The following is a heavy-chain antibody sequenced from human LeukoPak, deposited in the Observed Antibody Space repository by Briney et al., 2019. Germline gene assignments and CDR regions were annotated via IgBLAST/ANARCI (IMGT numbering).Heavy chain of an antibody. D-gene: IGHD3-10*01. CDR1: GFTFSSYW. V-gene: IGHV3-7*01. J-gene: IGHJ4*02. CDR2: IKQDGSEK. Sequence: GGSLRLSCAASGFTFSSYWMSWVRQAPGKGLEWVANIKQDGSEKYYVDSVKGRFTISRDNAKNSLYLQMNSLRAEDTAVYYCARVMVRGVIKPFDYWGQGTLVTVSS. CDR3: ARVMVRGVIKPFDY.